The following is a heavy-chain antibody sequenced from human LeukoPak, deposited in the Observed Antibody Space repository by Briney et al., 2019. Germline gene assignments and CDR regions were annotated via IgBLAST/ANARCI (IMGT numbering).Heavy chain of an antibody. CDR1: GFTFSSYW. CDR3: SRGVGATDS. D-gene: IGHD1-26*01. J-gene: IGHJ4*02. CDR2: ITSDGSST. Sequence: SGGSLRLSCTASGFTFSSYWMHWVRQAPGKGLVWVSRITSDGSSTSHADSVKGRFTISRDNAKNTLYLQMNSLRAEGTAVYYCSRGVGATDSWGQGTLVSVSS. V-gene: IGHV3-74*01.